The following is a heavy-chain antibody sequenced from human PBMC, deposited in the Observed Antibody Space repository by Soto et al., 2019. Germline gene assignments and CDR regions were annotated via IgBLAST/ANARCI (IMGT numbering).Heavy chain of an antibody. CDR3: ARDNPYTNSFGNWFDP. Sequence: QVRLVQSGAEVKQPGSSVKVSCKASGGTFSNYAITWLRLAPGQGLEWLGGIIPVFGTVNYAQKLQGRVTITADESTSTAYMELNRLRSEDTAVYYCARDNPYTNSFGNWFDPWGQGTLVIVS. CDR1: GGTFSNYA. D-gene: IGHD6-13*01. J-gene: IGHJ5*02. CDR2: IIPVFGTV. V-gene: IGHV1-69*01.